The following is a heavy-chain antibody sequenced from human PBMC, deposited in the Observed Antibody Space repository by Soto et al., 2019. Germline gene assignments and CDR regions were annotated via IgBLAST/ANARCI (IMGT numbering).Heavy chain of an antibody. J-gene: IGHJ5*02. V-gene: IGHV4-59*08. CDR3: ARHFRVGYGEANHNWFEP. CDR1: GGSISSYY. CDR2: IYYSGST. Sequence: PSETLSLTCSVSGGSISSYYWSWIRQPPGKGLEWIGYIYYSGSTNYNPSLKSRVTISVDTSKNQFSLKLSSVTAADTAVYYCARHFRVGYGEANHNWFEPWGQGTLVTVSS. D-gene: IGHD5-12*01.